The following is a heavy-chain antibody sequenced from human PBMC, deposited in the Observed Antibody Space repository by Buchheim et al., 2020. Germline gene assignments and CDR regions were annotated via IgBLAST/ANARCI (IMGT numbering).Heavy chain of an antibody. J-gene: IGHJ4*02. CDR1: GFTFSSYW. CDR2: INSDGSST. D-gene: IGHD6-13*01. CDR3: VAGSWSYYFDY. V-gene: IGHV3-74*01. Sequence: EVQLVESGGGLVQPGGSLRLPCAASGFTFSSYWMHWVRQAPGKGLVWVSRINSDGSSTSYADSVKGRFTISSDNAKNTLLLQMNSLRAEDTAVYYCVAGSWSYYFDYWGQGTL.